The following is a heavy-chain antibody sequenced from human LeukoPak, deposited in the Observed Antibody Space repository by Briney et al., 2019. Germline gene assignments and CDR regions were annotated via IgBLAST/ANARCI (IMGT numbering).Heavy chain of an antibody. CDR1: GFTFSSYA. D-gene: IGHD3-22*01. V-gene: IGHV3-23*01. CDR2: ISGSGGST. Sequence: GGSLRLSCAASGFTFSSYAMSWVRQAPGKGLEWVSAISGSGGSTYYADSVKGRFTISRDNSKNTLYLRMNSLRAEDTAVYYCAKDRGLFTMIVVAYDYWGQGTLVTVSS. CDR3: AKDRGLFTMIVVAYDY. J-gene: IGHJ4*02.